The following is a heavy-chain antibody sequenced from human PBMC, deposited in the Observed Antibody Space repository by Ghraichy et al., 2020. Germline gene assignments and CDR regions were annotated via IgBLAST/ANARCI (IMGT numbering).Heavy chain of an antibody. V-gene: IGHV3-23*01. J-gene: IGHJ3*01. CDR2: ISPSGAST. CDR3: AKEGGRLGEGAFDV. Sequence: GESLNISCVGSGFTFSSYAMSWVRQAPGKGLEWVSSISPSGASTYYADSVKGRFTISRDKSKRTMYLQMNSLRADDTAVYYCAKEGGRLGEGAFDVLGQGTKVTVSS. CDR1: GFTFSSYA. D-gene: IGHD3-10*01.